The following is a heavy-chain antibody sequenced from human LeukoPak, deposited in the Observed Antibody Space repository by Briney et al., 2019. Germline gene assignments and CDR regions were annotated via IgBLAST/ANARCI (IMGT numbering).Heavy chain of an antibody. CDR3: ARSYSSSWYVFDY. J-gene: IGHJ4*02. D-gene: IGHD6-13*01. Sequence: GGSLRLSCAASGFTFSDYYMSWIRQAPGKGLEWVSYISSSGSTIYYADSVKGRFTISRDNAKNSLYLQMNSLRAEDTAVYYCARSYSSSWYVFDYWGQGTLVTVSS. V-gene: IGHV3-11*01. CDR2: ISSSGSTI. CDR1: GFTFSDYY.